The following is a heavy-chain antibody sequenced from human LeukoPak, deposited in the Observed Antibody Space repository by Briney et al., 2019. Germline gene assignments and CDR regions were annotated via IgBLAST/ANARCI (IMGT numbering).Heavy chain of an antibody. J-gene: IGHJ6*03. CDR3: ARKVADRTYYYYMDV. CDR1: GGSISSSSYY. CDR2: IYYSGST. D-gene: IGHD6-19*01. Sequence: PSETLSLTCTVSGGSISSSSYYWGWIRQPPGKGLEWIGSIYYSGSTYYNPSLKSRVTISVDTSKNQFSLKMSSVTAADMAVYYCARKVADRTYYYYMDVWGKGTTVTVSS. V-gene: IGHV4-39*07.